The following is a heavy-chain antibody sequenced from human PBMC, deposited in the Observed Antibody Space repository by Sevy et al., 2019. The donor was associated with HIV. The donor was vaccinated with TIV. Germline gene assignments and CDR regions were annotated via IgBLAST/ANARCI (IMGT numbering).Heavy chain of an antibody. D-gene: IGHD3-22*01. CDR1: GFTFSSYS. V-gene: IGHV3-48*02. J-gene: IGHJ3*02. CDR3: ARGRITMTYGDAFDI. CDR2: TSSSSSTI. Sequence: GGSLRLSCAASGFTFSSYSMNWVRQAPGKGLEWVSYTSSSSSTIYYADSVKGRFTISRDNAKNSLYLQMNSLRDEDTAVYYCARGRITMTYGDAFDIWGQGTMVTVSS.